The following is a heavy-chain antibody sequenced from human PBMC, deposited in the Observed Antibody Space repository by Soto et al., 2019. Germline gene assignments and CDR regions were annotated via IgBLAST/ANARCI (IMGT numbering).Heavy chain of an antibody. CDR1: GFTFSSYA. Sequence: PGGSLRLSCAASGFTFSSYAMHWVRQAPGKGLEWVAVISYDGSNKYYADSVKGRFTISRDNSKNTLYLQMNSLRAEDTAVYYCARAHGDYVLLTEKKTRSPKAFGTRLNYYYYGMDVWGQGTTVTVSS. J-gene: IGHJ6*02. V-gene: IGHV3-30-3*01. CDR2: ISYDGSNK. D-gene: IGHD4-17*01. CDR3: ARAHGDYVLLTEKKTRSPKAFGTRLNYYYYGMDV.